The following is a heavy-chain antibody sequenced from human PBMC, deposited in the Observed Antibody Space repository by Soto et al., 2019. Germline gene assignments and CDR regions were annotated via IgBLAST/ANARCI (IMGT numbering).Heavy chain of an antibody. CDR1: GFTFKNFA. V-gene: IGHV3-66*01. D-gene: IGHD5-18*01. CDR2: IYPGGST. CDR3: ARSYSYPYYFDY. Sequence: PGGSLRLSCAASGFTFKNFAMSWVRQAPGKGLEWVSVIYPGGSTYYADSVKGRFTISRDNSKNTLYFEMNSLRAEDAAVYYCARSYSYPYYFDYWGQGTPVTVSS. J-gene: IGHJ4*02.